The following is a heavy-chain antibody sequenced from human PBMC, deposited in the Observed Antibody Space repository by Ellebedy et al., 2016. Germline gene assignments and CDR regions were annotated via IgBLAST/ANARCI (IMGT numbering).Heavy chain of an antibody. CDR1: GGSFSGYY. J-gene: IGHJ6*02. D-gene: IGHD2-2*01. Sequence: SETLSLTXAVYGGSFSGYYWSWIRQPPGKGLEWIGEINHSGSTNYNPSLKSRVTISVDTSKNQFSLKLSSVTAADTAVYYCASLRDCSTTSCYGGGRDYYYYYGMDVWGQGTTVTVSS. CDR2: INHSGST. V-gene: IGHV4-34*01. CDR3: ASLRDCSTTSCYGGGRDYYYYYGMDV.